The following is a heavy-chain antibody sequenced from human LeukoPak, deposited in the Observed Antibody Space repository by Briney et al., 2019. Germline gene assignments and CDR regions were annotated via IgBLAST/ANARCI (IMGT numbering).Heavy chain of an antibody. V-gene: IGHV4-34*01. J-gene: IGHJ1*01. CDR3: AATYSSSWYLQN. CDR1: GGSFSGYY. CDR2: INHSGST. D-gene: IGHD6-13*01. Sequence: SETLSLTCAVYGGSFSGYYWSWIRQPPGKGLGWIGEINHSGSTNYNPSLKSRVTISVDTSKNQFSLKLSSVTAADTAVYYCAATYSSSWYLQNWGQGTLVTVSS.